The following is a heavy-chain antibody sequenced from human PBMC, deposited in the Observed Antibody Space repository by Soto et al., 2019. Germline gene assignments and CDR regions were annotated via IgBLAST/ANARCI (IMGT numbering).Heavy chain of an antibody. CDR3: ARDPKNYYYDSSGSNWFDP. D-gene: IGHD3-22*01. Sequence: ASVKVSCKASGYTFTSYGISWVRQAPGQGLEWMGWISAYNGNTNYAQKLQGRVTMTTDTSTSTAYMELRSLRSDDTAVYYCARDPKNYYYDSSGSNWFDPWGQGTLVTVSS. CDR1: GYTFTSYG. J-gene: IGHJ5*02. V-gene: IGHV1-18*01. CDR2: ISAYNGNT.